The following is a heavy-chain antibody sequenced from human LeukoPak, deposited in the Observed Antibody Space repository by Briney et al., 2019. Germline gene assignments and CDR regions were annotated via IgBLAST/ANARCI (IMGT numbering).Heavy chain of an antibody. J-gene: IGHJ4*02. CDR2: IRGSGDIT. V-gene: IGHV3-23*01. Sequence: GGSLRLSCAASGFTFSSYGMSWVRQAPGKGLEWVSGIRGSGDITFYADSVKGRFTISRGNSKNTLYLQMNSLRAEDTAVYYCAKLTYGSGTYGAFDYWGQGTLVTVSS. D-gene: IGHD3-10*01. CDR1: GFTFSSYG. CDR3: AKLTYGSGTYGAFDY.